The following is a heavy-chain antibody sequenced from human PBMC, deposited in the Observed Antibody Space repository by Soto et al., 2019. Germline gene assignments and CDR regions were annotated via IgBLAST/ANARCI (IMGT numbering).Heavy chain of an antibody. V-gene: IGHV6-1*01. CDR2: TYYRSKWYN. J-gene: IGHJ6*02. Sequence: PSQTLSLTCAISGDSVSSNSAAWNWIRQSPSRGLEWLGRTYYRSKWYNDYAVSVKSRITINPDTSKNQFSLQLNSVTPEDTAVYYCARVGFSRTKPVGNVYYYGMDVWGQGTTVTVSS. CDR1: GDSVSSNSAA. CDR3: ARVGFSRTKPVGNVYYYGMDV. D-gene: IGHD1-1*01.